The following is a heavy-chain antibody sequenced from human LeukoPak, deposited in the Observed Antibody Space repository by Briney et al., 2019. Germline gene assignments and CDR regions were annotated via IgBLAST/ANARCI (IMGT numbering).Heavy chain of an antibody. CDR3: ARAYGSGSSYHPDY. V-gene: IGHV1-2*02. J-gene: IGHJ4*02. Sequence: ASVKVSCKASGYTFTGYYMHWVRQAPGQGLEWMGWINPNSGGTNYAQKFQDRVTLTRDTSISTAYMELSSLTSDDTAVYYCARAYGSGSSYHPDYWGQGTQVTVSS. CDR1: GYTFTGYY. CDR2: INPNSGGT. D-gene: IGHD3-10*01.